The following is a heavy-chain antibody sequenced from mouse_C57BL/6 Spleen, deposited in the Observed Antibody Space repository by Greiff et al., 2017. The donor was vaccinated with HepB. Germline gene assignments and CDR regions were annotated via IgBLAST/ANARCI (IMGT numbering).Heavy chain of an antibody. CDR3: ARTGIYYGNYDAMDY. V-gene: IGHV5-17*01. CDR2: ISSGSSTI. J-gene: IGHJ4*01. Sequence: EVHLVESGGGLVKPGGSLKLSCAASGFTFSDYGMHWVRQAPEKGLEWVAYISSGSSTIYYADTVKGRFTISRDNAKNTLFLQMTSLRSEDTAMYYCARTGIYYGNYDAMDYWGQGTSVTVSS. CDR1: GFTFSDYG. D-gene: IGHD2-1*01.